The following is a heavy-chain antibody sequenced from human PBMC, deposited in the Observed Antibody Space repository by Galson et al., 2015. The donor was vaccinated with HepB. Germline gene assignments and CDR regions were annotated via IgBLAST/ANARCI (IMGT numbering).Heavy chain of an antibody. J-gene: IGHJ4*02. CDR1: GLSLNTFGVG. D-gene: IGHD3-22*01. V-gene: IGHV2-5*01. CDR2: IYWNDEK. Sequence: PALVKPTQTLTVTCSASGLSLNTFGVGVTWIRQPPGKALEWLGVIYWNDEKHYNPSLGSRITFTQDTSKNQGVLTLTNVDPVDTATYYCDTHYYDSSNYPLDYWGQGILVIVSS. CDR3: DTHYYDSSNYPLDY.